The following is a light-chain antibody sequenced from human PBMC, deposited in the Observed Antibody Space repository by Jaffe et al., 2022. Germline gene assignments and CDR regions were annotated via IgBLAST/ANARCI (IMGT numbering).Light chain of an antibody. V-gene: IGKV1-39*01. Sequence: DIQMTQSPSSLSASVGDRVTVTCRASQSIGNYLNWYQQKSGEAPKVLIYAASTLQSGVPSRFSGSGSGTNFTLTISGPQPEDLATYYCQQSLAMPYTFGRGTKLTIK. J-gene: IGKJ2*01. CDR2: AAS. CDR1: QSIGNY. CDR3: QQSLAMPYT.